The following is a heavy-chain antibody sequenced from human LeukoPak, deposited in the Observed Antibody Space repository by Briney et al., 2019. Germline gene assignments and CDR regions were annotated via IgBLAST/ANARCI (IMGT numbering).Heavy chain of an antibody. CDR3: ARGSDHLPHADFGY. CDR1: GGSISSYY. V-gene: IGHV4-59*01. CDR2: IYYSGST. Sequence: SETLSLTCTVSGGSISSYYWSWIRQPPGKGLEWIGYIYYSGSTNYNPSLKSRVTISVDTSKNQFSLKLSSVTAADTAVYYCARGSDHLPHADFGYWGQGTLVTVSS. D-gene: IGHD2-15*01. J-gene: IGHJ4*02.